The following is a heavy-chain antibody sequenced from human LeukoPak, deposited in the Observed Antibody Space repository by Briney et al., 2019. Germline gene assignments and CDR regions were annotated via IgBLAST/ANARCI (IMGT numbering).Heavy chain of an antibody. CDR1: GYTFTGYY. CDR2: INPNSGGT. CDR3: ARDQLPAARRGYNWFDP. J-gene: IGHJ5*02. V-gene: IGHV1-2*02. D-gene: IGHD2-2*01. Sequence: XSVKVSCKASGYTFTGYYMHWVRQAPGQGLEWMGWINPNSGGTNYAQKFQGRVTMTRDTSISTAYMELSRLRSDDTAVYYCARDQLPAARRGYNWFDPWGQGTLVTVSS.